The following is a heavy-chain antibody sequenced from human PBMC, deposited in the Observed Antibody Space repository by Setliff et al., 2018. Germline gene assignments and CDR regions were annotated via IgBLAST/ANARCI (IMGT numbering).Heavy chain of an antibody. J-gene: IGHJ4*02. V-gene: IGHV3-33*03. CDR1: GFTFFNHA. CDR3: VTDPPGSGWSFDS. Sequence: PGGSVRLSCGASGFTFFNHAMHWVRQTPGKGLEWVAMIWSDGINKYYGASVKGRFTVSRDNSKKMVYLEMNTLGAEDTALYYCVTDPPGSGWSFDSWGQGTLVTVSS. CDR2: IWSDGINK. D-gene: IGHD6-19*01.